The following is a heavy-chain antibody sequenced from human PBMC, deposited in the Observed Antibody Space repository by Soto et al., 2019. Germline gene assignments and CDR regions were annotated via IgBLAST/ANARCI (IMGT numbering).Heavy chain of an antibody. CDR2: IQYSGTT. V-gene: IGHV4-59*03. Sequence: QVQLQESGPGLVKPSETLSLTCTVSGDSINSDYWSWVRQPPGKGLEWIGGIQYSGTTNYNPSLQSRVNISTDTSKNKFALKRASMTAADTAVYYCARTGGGGRSCWGQGTLVTVSS. CDR1: GDSINSDY. D-gene: IGHD1-1*01. CDR3: ARTGGGGRSC. J-gene: IGHJ4*02.